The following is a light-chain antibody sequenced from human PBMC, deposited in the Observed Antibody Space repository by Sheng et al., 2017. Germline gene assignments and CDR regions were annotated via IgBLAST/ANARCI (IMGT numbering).Light chain of an antibody. J-gene: IGLJ1*01. CDR2: YNT. V-gene: IGLV2-14*03. CDR1: SSDVGGYKY. Sequence: QSALTQPASVSGSPGQSITIFCTETSSDVGGYKYVSWYQQHPGKVPKLIIYYNTVRPSGVSTRFSGSKSGNTASLTISGVQAEDEADYYCTSYTNSLTYVFGTGTKVTVL. CDR3: TSYTNSLTYV.